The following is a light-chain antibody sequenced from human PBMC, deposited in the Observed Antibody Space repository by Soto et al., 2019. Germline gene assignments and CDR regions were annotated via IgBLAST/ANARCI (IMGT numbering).Light chain of an antibody. V-gene: IGKV3-20*01. CDR3: QQYGSASTWT. J-gene: IGKJ1*01. Sequence: EIVLTQSPGTLSLSPGERATLSCRASQSVSSSYLAWYQQKPGQAPRLLIYGASSRATGIPDMFSGSGSGTHFTLTITRLEPEDSAVYYCQQYGSASTWTFGQGTKVEIK. CDR1: QSVSSSY. CDR2: GAS.